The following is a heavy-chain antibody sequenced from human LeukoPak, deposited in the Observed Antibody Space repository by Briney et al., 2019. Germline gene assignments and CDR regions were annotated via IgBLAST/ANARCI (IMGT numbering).Heavy chain of an antibody. J-gene: IGHJ4*02. CDR2: INSDGSWT. CDR3: VSFYETY. D-gene: IGHD2-2*01. Sequence: GGSLRLSCAASGNYWMHWVRQAPGKGLVWVSHINSDGSWTSYADSVKGRFTISKDNAKNTVYLQMDNLRAEDTAVCYCVSFYETYWGRGTLVTVSS. CDR1: GNYW. V-gene: IGHV3-74*01.